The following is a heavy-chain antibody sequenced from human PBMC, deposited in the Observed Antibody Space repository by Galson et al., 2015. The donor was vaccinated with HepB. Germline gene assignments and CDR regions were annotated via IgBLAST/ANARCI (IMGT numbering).Heavy chain of an antibody. CDR3: ARHGSSWSYYFDC. D-gene: IGHD6-13*01. Sequence: SLRLSCAASGFTFSNYAMSWVRQAPGKGLEWVSNISDSGDSTYYANSVKGRLTISRDNSKNTLYLQMNSLRAEDTAVYYCARHGSSWSYYFDCWGQGTLVTVSS. CDR2: ISDSGDST. J-gene: IGHJ4*02. V-gene: IGHV3-23*01. CDR1: GFTFSNYA.